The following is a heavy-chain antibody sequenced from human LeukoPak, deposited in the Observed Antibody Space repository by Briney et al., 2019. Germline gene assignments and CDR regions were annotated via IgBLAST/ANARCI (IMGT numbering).Heavy chain of an antibody. CDR3: ARRGYSSQIDY. CDR2: IYHSGST. Sequence: SETLSLTRTVSGGSISSYYWSWIRQPPGKGLEWIGHIYHSGSTNYNPSLKSRVTISVDTSKNQFSLKLSSVTAADTAVYYCARRGYSSQIDYWGQGTLVTVSS. D-gene: IGHD6-13*01. V-gene: IGHV4-59*08. J-gene: IGHJ4*02. CDR1: GGSISSYY.